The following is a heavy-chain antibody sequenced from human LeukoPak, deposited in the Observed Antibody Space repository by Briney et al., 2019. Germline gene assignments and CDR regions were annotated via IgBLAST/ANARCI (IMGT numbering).Heavy chain of an antibody. CDR1: GFTFSSYA. CDR2: ISGSGGST. J-gene: IGHJ5*02. V-gene: IGHV3-23*01. CDR3: AKGCMRSWYISPESWFDP. D-gene: IGHD6-13*01. Sequence: GGSLRLSCAASGFTFSSYAMSWVRQAPGKGLEWVSAISGSGGSTYYADSVKGRFTISRDNSKNTLYLQMNSLRAEDTAVYYCAKGCMRSWYISPESWFDPWGQGTLVTVSS.